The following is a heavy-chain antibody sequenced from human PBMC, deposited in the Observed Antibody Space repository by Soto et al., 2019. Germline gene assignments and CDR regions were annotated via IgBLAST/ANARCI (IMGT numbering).Heavy chain of an antibody. J-gene: IGHJ4*02. CDR3: ADSSGYG. CDR2: IYYSGST. Sequence: SETLSLTSPVSGGSISSYYWSWIRQPPGKGLEWIGYIYYSGSTNYNPSLKSRVTISVDTSKNQFSLKLSSVTAADTAVYYCADSSGYGWGQGTLVTVSS. CDR1: GGSISSYY. V-gene: IGHV4-59*01. D-gene: IGHD3-22*01.